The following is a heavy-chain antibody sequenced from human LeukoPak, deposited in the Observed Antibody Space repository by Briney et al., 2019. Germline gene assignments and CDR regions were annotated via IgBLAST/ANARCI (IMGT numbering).Heavy chain of an antibody. Sequence: GSLRLSCAASGFTFSDYYMSWIRQAPGKGLEWVSYISSSGGTIYYADSVKGRFTISRDNAKNSLYLQMNSLRAEDTAVYYCARIGTPTIFGVVITEAFDIWGQGTMVTVSS. CDR2: ISSSGGTI. J-gene: IGHJ3*02. D-gene: IGHD3-3*01. CDR1: GFTFSDYY. CDR3: ARIGTPTIFGVVITEAFDI. V-gene: IGHV3-11*01.